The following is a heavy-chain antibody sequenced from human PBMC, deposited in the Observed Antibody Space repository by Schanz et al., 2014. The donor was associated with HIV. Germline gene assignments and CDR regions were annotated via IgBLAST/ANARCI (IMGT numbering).Heavy chain of an antibody. J-gene: IGHJ5*02. CDR2: INPDNAGT. CDR3: AKMDAAMGINWFDP. V-gene: IGHV1-2*02. Sequence: QVQLVQSGAEVKKPGASVKVSCKASGYTFIGYYMHWVRQAPGQGLEWMGWINPDNAGTNYAQKFQGRVTMTRDTATSTVYMEMSSLRSEDTAVYFCAKMDAAMGINWFDPWGQGTLVTVSS. CDR1: GYTFIGYY. D-gene: IGHD5-18*01.